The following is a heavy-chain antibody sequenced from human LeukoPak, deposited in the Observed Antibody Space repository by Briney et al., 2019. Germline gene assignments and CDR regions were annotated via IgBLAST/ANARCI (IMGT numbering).Heavy chain of an antibody. CDR2: IDPSDSYT. CDR1: GSSFTSNW. V-gene: IGHV5-10-1*01. CDR3: ARQPEGTWFDP. D-gene: IGHD1-1*01. J-gene: IGHJ5*02. Sequence: GESLQISCKGSGSSFTSNWISWVRQLPGKGREWTGRIDPSDSYTNYSPSFQGHVTISADKSISTAYLQWSSLKASDTAMYYCARQPEGTWFDPWGQGTLVTVSS.